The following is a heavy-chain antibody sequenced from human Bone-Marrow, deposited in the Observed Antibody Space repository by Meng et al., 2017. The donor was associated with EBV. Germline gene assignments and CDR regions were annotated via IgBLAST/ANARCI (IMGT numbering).Heavy chain of an antibody. CDR3: ARDGPGICY. CDR1: GYTFTSYA. J-gene: IGHJ4*02. Sequence: QVQLLQPGPGLKRPGASGKVSCKASGYTFTSYAMNWVRQAPGQGLEWMGWINTNTGNPTYAQGFTGRFVFSLDTSVSTAYLQISSLKAEDTAVYYCARDGPGICYWGQGTLVTVSS. CDR2: INTNTGNP. V-gene: IGHV7-4-1*02. D-gene: IGHD3-3*01.